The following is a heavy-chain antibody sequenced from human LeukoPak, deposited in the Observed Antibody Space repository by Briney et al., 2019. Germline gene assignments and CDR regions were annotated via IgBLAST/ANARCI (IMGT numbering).Heavy chain of an antibody. D-gene: IGHD3-22*01. CDR1: GFTFSSYA. J-gene: IGHJ4*02. CDR2: ISYDGSNK. V-gene: IGHV3-30-3*01. CDR3: ARGDYDSSGYYLDY. Sequence: GRSLRLSCAASGFTFSSYAMHWVRQAPGKGLEWVAVISYDGSNKYYADSVKGRFTISRDNSKNTLYLQMNSLRAEDTAVYYCARGDYDSSGYYLDYWGQGTLVTVSS.